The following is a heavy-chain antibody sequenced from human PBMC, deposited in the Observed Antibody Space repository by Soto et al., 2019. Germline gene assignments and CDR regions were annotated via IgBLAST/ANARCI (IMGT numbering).Heavy chain of an antibody. CDR1: GGSISRSGYY. J-gene: IGHJ5*02. V-gene: IGHV4-39*01. Sequence: SETLSLTCTVSGGSISRSGYYWGWIRQPPGKGLEWIGSIYYSGSTHYNPSLKSRVTISVDTSKNQFSLKLSSVTAADTAVYYCASGGDYNWFDPWGQGTLVTVSS. CDR3: ASGGDYNWFDP. CDR2: IYYSGST. D-gene: IGHD3-16*01.